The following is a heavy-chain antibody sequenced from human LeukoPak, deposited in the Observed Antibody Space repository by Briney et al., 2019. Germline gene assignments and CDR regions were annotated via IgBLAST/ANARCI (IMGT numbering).Heavy chain of an antibody. J-gene: IGHJ4*02. CDR3: ARAFGQLEYFDY. D-gene: IGHD3-16*01. CDR1: GGTFSSYA. CDR2: IIPIFGTA. V-gene: IGHV1-69*13. Sequence: SVKVSCKASGGTFSSYAISWVRQAPGQGLEWMGGIIPIFGTANYAQKFQGRVTITADESTSTAYMELSSLRSEDTAVYYCARAFGQLEYFDYWGQGTPVTVSS.